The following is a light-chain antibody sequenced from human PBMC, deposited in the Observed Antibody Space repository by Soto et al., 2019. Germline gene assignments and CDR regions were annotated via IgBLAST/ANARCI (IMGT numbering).Light chain of an antibody. J-gene: IGLJ2*01. CDR2: WNI. Sequence: QSVLTQAPSASGTPGQRVTISCSGSSSNLGSNYVYWYQQFPGTAPKLLIHWNIQRPSGVPDRFSGSKSGTSASLVISGLRSEDEADYYCAAWDDSLSGVVFGGGTKLTVL. V-gene: IGLV1-47*01. CDR1: SSNLGSNY. CDR3: AAWDDSLSGVV.